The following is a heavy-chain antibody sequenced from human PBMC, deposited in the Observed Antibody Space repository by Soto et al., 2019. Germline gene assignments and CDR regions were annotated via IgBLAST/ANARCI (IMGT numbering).Heavy chain of an antibody. J-gene: IGHJ4*02. Sequence: QVQLVQSGTEVKKPGSSVKVSCKASGGTFSTLAVSWVRQAPGQGLEWMGGIIPIFGRPVYAQKFQGRVTITADESTSIVYMELSSLSSEDTAVYYCARAPYEDYAVPEPNYFDSWAREPWSPSPQ. CDR3: ARAPYEDYAVPEPNYFDS. V-gene: IGHV1-69*01. CDR1: GGTFSTLA. D-gene: IGHD4-17*01. CDR2: IIPIFGRP.